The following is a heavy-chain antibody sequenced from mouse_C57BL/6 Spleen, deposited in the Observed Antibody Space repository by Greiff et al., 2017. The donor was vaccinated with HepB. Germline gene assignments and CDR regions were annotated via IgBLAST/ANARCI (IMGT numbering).Heavy chain of an antibody. Sequence: VQLVESGPELVKPGASVKISCKASGYAFSSSWMNWVKQRPGKGLEWIGRIYPGDGDTNYNGKLKGKATLTADTSSSTAYMQLSSLTSEDSAVYFCAISGYDYDVRGYAMDYWGQGTSVTVAS. J-gene: IGHJ4*01. D-gene: IGHD2-4*01. CDR2: IYPGDGDT. V-gene: IGHV1-82*01. CDR1: GYAFSSSW. CDR3: AISGYDYDVRGYAMDY.